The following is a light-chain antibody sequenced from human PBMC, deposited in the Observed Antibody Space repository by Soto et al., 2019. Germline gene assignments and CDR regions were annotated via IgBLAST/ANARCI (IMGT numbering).Light chain of an antibody. CDR1: TSDVGGFDF. CDR2: AGT. J-gene: IGLJ3*02. Sequence: QSVLTQPASVSGSPGQSITISCTGTTSDVGGFDFVSWYQQHEGEAPKLILYAGTKRPSGVSSRFSSSKSGNTASLSLSGLQPEDEADYSCSSFTSISTRVFGGGTKATVL. V-gene: IGLV2-14*01. CDR3: SSFTSISTRV.